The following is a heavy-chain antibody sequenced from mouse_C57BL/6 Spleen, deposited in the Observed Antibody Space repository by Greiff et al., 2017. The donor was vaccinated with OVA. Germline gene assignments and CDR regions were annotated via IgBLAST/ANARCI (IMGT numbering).Heavy chain of an antibody. J-gene: IGHJ2*01. D-gene: IGHD1-1*01. CDR3: ARWRTTVVATGVDFDY. V-gene: IGHV1-81*01. Sequence: QVQLKQSGAELARPGASVKLSCKASGYTFTSYGISWVKQRTGQGLEWIGEIYPRSGNTYYNEKFKGKATLTADKSSSTAYMELRSLTSEDSAVYFCARWRTTVVATGVDFDYWGQGTTLTVSS. CDR2: IYPRSGNT. CDR1: GYTFTSYG.